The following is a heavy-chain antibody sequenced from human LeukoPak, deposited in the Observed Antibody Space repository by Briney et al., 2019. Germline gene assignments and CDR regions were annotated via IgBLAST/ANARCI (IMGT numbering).Heavy chain of an antibody. CDR3: ARVVWERGAFDI. Sequence: PGGSLRLSCAPSGFTFEDYTMHWVRKAPGKGLEWVSLISSNGGRTYYGDSVKGRFTISRDNSKNSLYLQMNSLRAEDTALYYCARVVWERGAFDIWGQGTMVTVSS. V-gene: IGHV3-43*01. J-gene: IGHJ3*02. CDR1: GFTFEDYT. CDR2: ISSNGGRT. D-gene: IGHD1-26*01.